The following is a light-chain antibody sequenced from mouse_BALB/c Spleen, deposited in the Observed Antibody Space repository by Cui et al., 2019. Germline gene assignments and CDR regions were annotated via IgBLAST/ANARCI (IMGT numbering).Light chain of an antibody. V-gene: IGKV14-100*01. CDR1: QGISSN. J-gene: IGKJ5*01. Sequence: DILMTQSPSSTSGSLGDTVSITCHASQGISSNIGWLQQKPGKSFKGLIYHGTNLEDGVPSRFSGSGSGADYSLTISSLESEDFADYYCVQYAQFPLTFGAGTKLELK. CDR3: VQYAQFPLT. CDR2: HGT.